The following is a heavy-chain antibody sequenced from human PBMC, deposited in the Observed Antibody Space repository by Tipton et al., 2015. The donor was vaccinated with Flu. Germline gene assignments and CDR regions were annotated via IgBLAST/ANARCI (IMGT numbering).Heavy chain of an antibody. V-gene: IGHV4-31*11. D-gene: IGHD3-10*01. CDR3: ARSTYYYGSGSSDY. J-gene: IGHJ4*02. Sequence: GLVKPSETLSLTCAVSGYSISSGYYWGWIRQHPGKGLEWIGYIYYSGSTYYNPSLKSRVTISVDTSKNQFSLKLSSVTAADTAVYYCARSTYYYGSGSSDYCGQGTLVTVSS. CDR2: IYYSGST. CDR1: GYSISSGYY.